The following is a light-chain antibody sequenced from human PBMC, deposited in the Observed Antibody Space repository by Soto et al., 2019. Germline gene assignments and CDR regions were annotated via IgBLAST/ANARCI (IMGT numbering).Light chain of an antibody. V-gene: IGKV3-15*01. Sequence: EIVMTQSPATLSVSPGERATLSCRASQSISSNLAWYQQKPGQAPRLLIYGASTRATGIPDRFSGSGSGTEFTLTISSLQSEDFAVYHCQQYSNWPRTVGQGTKVDSK. CDR2: GAS. CDR1: QSISSN. J-gene: IGKJ1*01. CDR3: QQYSNWPRT.